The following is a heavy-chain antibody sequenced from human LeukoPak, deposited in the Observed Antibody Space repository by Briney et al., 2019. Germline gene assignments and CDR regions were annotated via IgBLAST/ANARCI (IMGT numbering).Heavy chain of an antibody. J-gene: IGHJ4*02. Sequence: GGSLRLSCAASGFIFSNAWMSWVRQAPGKGLEWVSAISGSGGSTYYADSVKGRFTISRDNSKNTLYLQMNSLRAEDTAVYYCAKDGYSYEDYWGQGTLVTASS. V-gene: IGHV3-23*01. D-gene: IGHD5-18*01. CDR1: GFIFSNAW. CDR3: AKDGYSYEDY. CDR2: ISGSGGST.